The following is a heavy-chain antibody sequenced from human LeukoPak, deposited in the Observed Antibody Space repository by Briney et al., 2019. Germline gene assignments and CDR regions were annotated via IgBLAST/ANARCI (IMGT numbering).Heavy chain of an antibody. Sequence: EASVKVSCKASGYTFTSYGISWVRQAPGQGLEWMGWISAYNGNTNYAQKLQGRVTMTTDTSTSTAYMELRSLRSDDTAVYYCARDRTPYDSSGYYGGGDYWGQGTLVTVSS. CDR2: ISAYNGNT. CDR1: GYTFTSYG. V-gene: IGHV1-18*01. J-gene: IGHJ4*02. D-gene: IGHD3-22*01. CDR3: ARDRTPYDSSGYYGGGDY.